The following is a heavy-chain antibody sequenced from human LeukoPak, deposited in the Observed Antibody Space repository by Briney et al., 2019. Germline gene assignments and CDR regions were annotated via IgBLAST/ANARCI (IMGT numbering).Heavy chain of an antibody. CDR2: INWSGGSI. J-gene: IGHJ6*03. D-gene: IGHD2-2*01. V-gene: IGHV3-20*04. Sequence: PGGSLRLSCAASGFTFDDYGMSWVRQGPGKGLDWVSSINWSGGSIYYADSVKGRFTISRDNAKNSLYLQMNSLRAEDTAVYYCARGTTPDIVVVPAALYYYYYYMDVWGKGTTVTVSS. CDR1: GFTFDDYG. CDR3: ARGTTPDIVVVPAALYYYYYYMDV.